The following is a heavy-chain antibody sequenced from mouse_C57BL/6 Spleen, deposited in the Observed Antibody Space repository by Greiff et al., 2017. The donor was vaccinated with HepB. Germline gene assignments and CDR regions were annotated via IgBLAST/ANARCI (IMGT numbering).Heavy chain of an antibody. CDR1: GYSFTGYY. CDR2: INPSTGGT. D-gene: IGHD3-2*02. Sequence: VQLKESGPELVKPGASVKISCKASGYSFTGYYMNWVKQSPEKSLEWIGEINPSTGGTTYNQKFKAKATLTVDKSSSTAYMQLKSLTSEDSAVYYCARSGQLRLDYWGQGTTLTVSS. V-gene: IGHV1-42*01. CDR3: ARSGQLRLDY. J-gene: IGHJ2*01.